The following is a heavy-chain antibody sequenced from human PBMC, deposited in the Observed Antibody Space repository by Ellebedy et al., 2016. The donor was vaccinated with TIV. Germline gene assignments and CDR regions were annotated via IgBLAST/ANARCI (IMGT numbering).Heavy chain of an antibody. Sequence: SVKVSCXASGYTFTSYAMHWVRQAPGQRLEWMGGIIPIFGTANYAQKFQGRVTITADESTSTAYMELSSLRSEDTAVYYCARELPTSYYGMDVWGQGTTVTVSS. J-gene: IGHJ6*02. CDR3: ARELPTSYYGMDV. V-gene: IGHV1-69*13. D-gene: IGHD1-26*01. CDR1: GYTFTSYA. CDR2: IIPIFGTA.